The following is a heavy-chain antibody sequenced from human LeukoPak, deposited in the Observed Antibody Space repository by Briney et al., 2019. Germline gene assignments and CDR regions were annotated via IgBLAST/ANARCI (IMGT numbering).Heavy chain of an antibody. Sequence: GGSLRLSCAASGFTFSSYAMNWVRQAPGKGLEWVSGVSGTGGSTYYADSVKGRFTISRDNSMNMLYLQMNSLRAEDTAVYYCVQDHGALVYTSMLEYWGQGTLVTVSS. CDR1: GFTFSSYA. CDR3: VQDHGALVYTSMLEY. CDR2: VSGTGGST. D-gene: IGHD2-8*01. V-gene: IGHV3-23*01. J-gene: IGHJ4*02.